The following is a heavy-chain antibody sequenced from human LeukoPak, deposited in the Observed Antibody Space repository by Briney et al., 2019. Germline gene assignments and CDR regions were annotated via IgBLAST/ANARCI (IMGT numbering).Heavy chain of an antibody. D-gene: IGHD3-10*01. CDR3: ASLLTPYHGSGGGGMDV. J-gene: IGHJ6*02. CDR1: GFTFSTHW. V-gene: IGHV3-74*01. CDR2: ISGDGSLT. Sequence: AGSLRLSCAASGFTFSTHWMYWVRQAPGKEFVWVSRISGDGSLTSYADSVRGRFTISRDNAKETLYLQMTSLRVEDTAVYSCASLLTPYHGSGGGGMDVWGQGTTVTVSS.